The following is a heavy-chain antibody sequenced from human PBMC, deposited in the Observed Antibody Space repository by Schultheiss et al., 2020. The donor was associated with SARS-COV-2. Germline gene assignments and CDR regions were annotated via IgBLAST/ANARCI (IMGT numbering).Heavy chain of an antibody. D-gene: IGHD3-10*01. CDR1: GGSISSYY. V-gene: IGHV3-11*04. CDR2: ISSSGSTI. Sequence: GGSLRLSCTVSGGSISSYYWSWIRQTPGKGLEWVSYISSSGSTIYYADSVKGRFTISRDNAKNSLYLQMNSLRAEDTAVYYCARGEYGSGSYYYYYGMDVWGQGTTVTVSS. CDR3: ARGEYGSGSYYYYYGMDV. J-gene: IGHJ6*02.